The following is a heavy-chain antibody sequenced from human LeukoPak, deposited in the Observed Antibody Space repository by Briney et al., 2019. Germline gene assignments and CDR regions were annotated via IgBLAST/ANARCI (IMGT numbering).Heavy chain of an antibody. CDR3: ARELKQLVLKNDYYYGMDV. CDR2: ISSSGSTI. CDR1: GFTFSSYE. V-gene: IGHV3-48*03. J-gene: IGHJ6*02. D-gene: IGHD6-13*01. Sequence: GGSLGLSCAASGFTFSSYEMNWVRQAPGKGLEWVSHISSSGSTIYYADSVKGRFTISRDSAKNSLYLQMNSLRAEDTAVYYCARELKQLVLKNDYYYGMDVWGQGTTVTVSS.